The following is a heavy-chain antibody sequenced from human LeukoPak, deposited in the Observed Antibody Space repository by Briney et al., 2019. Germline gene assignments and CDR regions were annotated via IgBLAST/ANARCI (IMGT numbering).Heavy chain of an antibody. CDR2: INHSGST. Sequence: SETLSLTCAVYGGSFRGYYWSWIRQPPGKGLEWIGEINHSGSTNYNPSLKSRVTISVDTSKNQFSLKLSSVTAADTAVYYCARVYGSGPSWFDPWGQGTLVTVSS. V-gene: IGHV4-34*01. J-gene: IGHJ5*02. CDR1: GGSFRGYY. CDR3: ARVYGSGPSWFDP. D-gene: IGHD3-10*01.